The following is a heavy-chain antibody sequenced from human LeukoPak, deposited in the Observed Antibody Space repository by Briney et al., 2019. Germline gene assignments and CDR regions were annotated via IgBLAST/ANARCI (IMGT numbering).Heavy chain of an antibody. D-gene: IGHD3/OR15-3a*01. J-gene: IGHJ4*02. CDR2: ISYDGSNK. CDR1: GFTFSSYA. CDR3: ARYFGLALDY. Sequence: PGRSLRLSCAASGFTFSSYAMHWVRQAPGKGLEWVAVISYDGSNKYYADSVKGRFTISRDNSKNTLYLQMNSLRAEDTAVYYCARYFGLALDYWGQGTLVTVSS. V-gene: IGHV3-30*04.